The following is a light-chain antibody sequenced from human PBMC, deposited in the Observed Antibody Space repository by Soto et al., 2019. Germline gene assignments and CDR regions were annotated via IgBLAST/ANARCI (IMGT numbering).Light chain of an antibody. J-gene: IGKJ4*01. CDR3: QQRSNWPLT. CDR2: DAS. CDR1: QSVGSN. V-gene: IGKV3-11*01. Sequence: EVVMTQSPATLSVSPGESATLSCRASQSVGSNLAWYQQKPGQAPRLLIYDASNRATGIPARFSGSGSGTDFTLTISSLEPEDFAFYYCQQRSNWPLTFGGGTKVDIK.